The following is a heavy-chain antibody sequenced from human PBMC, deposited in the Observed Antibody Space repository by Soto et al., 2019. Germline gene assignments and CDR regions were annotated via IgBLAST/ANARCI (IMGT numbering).Heavy chain of an antibody. J-gene: IGHJ6*02. CDR1: GGTFSSYA. V-gene: IGHV1-69*06. CDR3: ARFRMYSSSPRRYYGMDV. D-gene: IGHD6-6*01. CDR2: IIPIFGTA. Sequence: SVKVSFKASGGTFSSYAISWVRQAPGQGLEWMGGIIPIFGTANYAQKFQGRVTITADKSTSTAYMELSSLRSEDTAVYYCARFRMYSSSPRRYYGMDVWGQGTTVTVSS.